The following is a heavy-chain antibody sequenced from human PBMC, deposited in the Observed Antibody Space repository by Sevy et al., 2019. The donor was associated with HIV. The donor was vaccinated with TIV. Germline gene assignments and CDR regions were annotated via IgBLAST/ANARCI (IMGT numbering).Heavy chain of an antibody. V-gene: IGHV3-21*01. CDR2: ISFSSNYI. Sequence: GGSLRLSCAGSGFTFSSSSMNWVRQAPGKGLEWVSSISFSSNYIYYADSVKGRFTISRDNAKNSLFLQMNSLRAEDTAVYYCARDETWDAFDIWGQGTMVTVSS. J-gene: IGHJ3*02. CDR3: ARDETWDAFDI. CDR1: GFTFSSSS.